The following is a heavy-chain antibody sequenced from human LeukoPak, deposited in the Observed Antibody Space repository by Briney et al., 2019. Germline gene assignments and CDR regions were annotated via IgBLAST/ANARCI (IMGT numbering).Heavy chain of an antibody. CDR2: VKQDGSEK. CDR3: ARVSDISVAAYFDY. Sequence: GGSLRLSCAASGFTFSSYWMSWVRQAPGKGLEWVANVKQDGSEKYYVGSVKGRFTISRDNAKNSLYLQMNSLRAEDTALYYCARVSDISVAAYFDYWGQGTLVTVSS. J-gene: IGHJ4*02. D-gene: IGHD6-19*01. CDR1: GFTFSSYW. V-gene: IGHV3-7*03.